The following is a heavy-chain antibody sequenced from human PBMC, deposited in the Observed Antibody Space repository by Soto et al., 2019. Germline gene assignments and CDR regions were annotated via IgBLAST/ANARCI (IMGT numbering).Heavy chain of an antibody. D-gene: IGHD1-26*01. V-gene: IGHV1-3*04. CDR1: GYTFTSYS. Sequence: QVQLVQSGAEVKKPGASVKVSCKAFGYTFTSYSMHWVRQAPGQRLEWMGWINTGNGNTKYSQKFQGRVTITRDTSASTAYMDLSSLRSEDTAVYYCARLSSESYDSWGQGTLVTVSS. CDR3: ARLSSESYDS. J-gene: IGHJ4*02. CDR2: INTGNGNT.